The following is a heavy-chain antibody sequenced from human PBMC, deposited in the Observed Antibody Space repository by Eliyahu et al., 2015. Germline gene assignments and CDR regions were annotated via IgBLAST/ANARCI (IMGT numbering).Heavy chain of an antibody. D-gene: IGHD2-21*02. Sequence: QVQLVESGGGVVQPGRSLRLSCAAXGFTFGPXGMHWVRQAPGKGLEWVAVISYEGSNKYYADSVKGRFTIYRDNSKNTLYLQMNSLRAEDTAVYYCAKDRAPARGDLNYYFDYWGQGTLVTVSS. CDR2: ISYEGSNK. V-gene: IGHV3-30*18. CDR3: AKDRAPARGDLNYYFDY. CDR1: GFTFGPXG. J-gene: IGHJ4*02.